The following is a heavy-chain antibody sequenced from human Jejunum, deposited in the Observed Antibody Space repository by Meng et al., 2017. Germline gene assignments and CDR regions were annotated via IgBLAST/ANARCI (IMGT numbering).Heavy chain of an antibody. Sequence: LVESGGGLVKPGGSLRRSCAASGFTFSSYSMNWVRQAPGQGLEWMGRINTRTGGTIYTQKFYGRVTMTRDTSISTAYMELSRLRSDDTAVYYCARELISYAFDYWGQGSLVTVSS. D-gene: IGHD1-26*01. CDR2: INTRTGGT. V-gene: IGHV1-2*06. CDR1: GFTFSSYS. CDR3: ARELISYAFDY. J-gene: IGHJ4*02.